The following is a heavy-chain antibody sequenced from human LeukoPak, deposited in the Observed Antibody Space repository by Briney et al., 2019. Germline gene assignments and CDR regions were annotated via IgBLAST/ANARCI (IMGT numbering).Heavy chain of an antibody. Sequence: ASVKVSCKASGYTFTSYGISWVRQAPGQGLEWMGWFSAYNGNTNYAQKLQGRVTMTTDTSTSTAYMELRSLRSNDTAVYYCATYPTIVGATTWDYWGQGTLVTVSS. CDR2: FSAYNGNT. V-gene: IGHV1-18*01. CDR1: GYTFTSYG. J-gene: IGHJ4*02. D-gene: IGHD1-26*01. CDR3: ATYPTIVGATTWDY.